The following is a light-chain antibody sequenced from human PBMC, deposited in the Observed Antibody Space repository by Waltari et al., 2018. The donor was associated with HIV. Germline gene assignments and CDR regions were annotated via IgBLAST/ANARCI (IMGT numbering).Light chain of an antibody. CDR2: DDV. CDR1: NIGTNS. Sequence: SYVLTQAPSVSVAHGQTATISCGNIGTNSAQWYRQKTGRAPLLVVSDDVDRSPGIPARFAGARSGARATLTITAVEAGDEADYYCQVWDRDYREAVFGGVTTLIVL. CDR3: QVWDRDYREAV. V-gene: IGLV3-21*02. J-gene: IGLJ2*01.